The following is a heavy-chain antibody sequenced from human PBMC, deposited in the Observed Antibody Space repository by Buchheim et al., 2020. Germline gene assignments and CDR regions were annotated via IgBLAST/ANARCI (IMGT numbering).Heavy chain of an antibody. CDR2: IYHSGST. CDR1: GGSISSSNW. CDR3: AGDASSSSYYFDY. J-gene: IGHJ4*02. Sequence: QVQLQKSGPGLVKPSGNMSLTCGVSGGSISSSNWWSWVRQPPGKGLEWIGEIYHSGSTIYNPCLKSRVTISVDKSKNQFSLKLRSVTAADTAVYYCAGDASSSSYYFDYWGQGTL. V-gene: IGHV4-4*02. D-gene: IGHD6-6*01.